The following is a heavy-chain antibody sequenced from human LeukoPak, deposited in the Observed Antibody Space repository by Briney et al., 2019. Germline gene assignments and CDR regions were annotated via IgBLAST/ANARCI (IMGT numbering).Heavy chain of an antibody. CDR2: IYTGGST. D-gene: IGHD2-21*01. J-gene: IGHJ3*02. Sequence: GRTLRLSCAASGFTFSSYAMSWVRQAPGKGLEWVSVIYTGGSTYYTDSVKGRFTIARDNSKNTLYLQMNSLRAEDTAVYYCARDNYILREFDIWGQGTMVTVSS. CDR3: ARDNYILREFDI. V-gene: IGHV3-53*01. CDR1: GFTFSSYA.